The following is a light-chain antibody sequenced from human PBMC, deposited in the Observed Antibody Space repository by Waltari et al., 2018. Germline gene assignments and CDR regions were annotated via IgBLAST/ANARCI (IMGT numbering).Light chain of an antibody. Sequence: QTVVTQEPSFSVSPGGTVTLTCGLSSGSVPTSSYPSWSQQTPGQAPRTLIYSTFTRSSGVPDRFSGSIVGNKAALTITGAQADDESEFYCALYLGSGIWVFGGGTRLTVL. CDR1: SGSVPTSSY. CDR2: STF. CDR3: ALYLGSGIWV. V-gene: IGLV8-61*01. J-gene: IGLJ3*02.